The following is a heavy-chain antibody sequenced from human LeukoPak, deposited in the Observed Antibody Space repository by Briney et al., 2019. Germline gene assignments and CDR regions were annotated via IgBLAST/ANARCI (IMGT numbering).Heavy chain of an antibody. CDR2: IYSAGST. Sequence: GGSLRLSCAASEFTVSSNHMSWVRQAPGKGLEWVSLIYSAGSTYYADSVKGRFTISRHNSRNTLNLQMNSLRAEDTAVYYCASASTMVPNYFGMDVWGQGTTVTVSS. J-gene: IGHJ6*02. D-gene: IGHD3-10*01. CDR1: EFTVSSNH. CDR3: ASASTMVPNYFGMDV. V-gene: IGHV3-53*01.